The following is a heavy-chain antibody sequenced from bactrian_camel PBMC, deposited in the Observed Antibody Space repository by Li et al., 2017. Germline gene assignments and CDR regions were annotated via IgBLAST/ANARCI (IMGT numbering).Heavy chain of an antibody. CDR3: AADPDPLRRKQYGCGWDEYRH. CDR1: GYTYNRNC. J-gene: IGHJ4*01. V-gene: IGHV3S1*01. Sequence: HVQLVESGGGSVQAGGSLRLSCAASGYTYNRNCMAWFRQAPGKPREGIASIYTEGRNTYYADSMKGRFTISLDNAKKTMSLQVNNSLAEDTAMYYCAADPDPLRRKQYGCGWDEYRHWGQGTQVTVS. CDR2: IYTEGRNT. D-gene: IGHD1*01.